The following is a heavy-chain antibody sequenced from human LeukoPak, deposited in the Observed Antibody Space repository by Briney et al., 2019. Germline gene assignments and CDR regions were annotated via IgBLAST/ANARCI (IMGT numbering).Heavy chain of an antibody. CDR1: GFIFSNAW. Sequence: GGSLRLSCAASGFIFSNAWMSWVRQAPGKGLEWVGRIKSKTDGGTTDYAAPVKGRFTISRDDSKNTLYLQMNSLKTEDTAVYYCTTDLGLYSSGWDFDYWGQGTLVTVSS. CDR3: TTDLGLYSSGWDFDY. D-gene: IGHD6-19*01. CDR2: IKSKTDGGTT. V-gene: IGHV3-15*01. J-gene: IGHJ4*02.